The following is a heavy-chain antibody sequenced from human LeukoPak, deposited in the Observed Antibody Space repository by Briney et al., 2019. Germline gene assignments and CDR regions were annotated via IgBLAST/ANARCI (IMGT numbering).Heavy chain of an antibody. CDR2: IYYSGST. Sequence: SETLSLTCTVSGGSITSYYWSWIRQPPGKGLEWIGYIYYSGSTNYNPSLKSRVTISVDTSKNQFSLKLSSVTAADTAVYYCARSADFGWLLWVFDYWGQGTLVTVSS. J-gene: IGHJ4*02. D-gene: IGHD3-9*01. CDR1: GGSITSYY. CDR3: ARSADFGWLLWVFDY. V-gene: IGHV4-59*01.